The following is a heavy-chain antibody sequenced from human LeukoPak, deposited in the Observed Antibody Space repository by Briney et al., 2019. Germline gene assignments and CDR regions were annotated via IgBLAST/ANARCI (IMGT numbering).Heavy chain of an antibody. J-gene: IGHJ4*02. CDR3: ARDLSSGLYDY. D-gene: IGHD6-19*01. Sequence: SETLSPTCTVSGGSISSYYWSWIRQPPGKGLEWIGYIYYSGSTNYNPSLKSRVTISVDTSKNQFSLKLSSVTAADTAVYYCARDLSSGLYDYWGQGTLVTVSS. CDR1: GGSISSYY. V-gene: IGHV4-59*01. CDR2: IYYSGST.